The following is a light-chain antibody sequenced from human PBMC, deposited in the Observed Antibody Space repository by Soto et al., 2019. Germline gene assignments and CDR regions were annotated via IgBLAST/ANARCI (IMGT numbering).Light chain of an antibody. V-gene: IGKV1-39*01. CDR3: QQHGTSPRT. CDR1: QSISSY. CDR2: AAS. Sequence: DIQMTQSPSSLSASVGDRVTITCRASQSISSYLNWYQQKPGKAPKLLIYAASSLQSGVPSRFSGSGSGTDFTLTISSLQPEDFATYYCQQHGTSPRTFGHGTKVEIK. J-gene: IGKJ1*01.